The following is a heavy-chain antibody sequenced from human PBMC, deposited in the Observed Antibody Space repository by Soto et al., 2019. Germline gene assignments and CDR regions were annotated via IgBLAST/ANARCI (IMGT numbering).Heavy chain of an antibody. CDR1: GLPHSLFA. D-gene: IGHD3-10*01. J-gene: IGHJ4*02. CDR2: VYGSGGGI. CDR3: ARDAVYNDGLWLMDL. V-gene: IGHV3-23*01. Sequence: PGGSLRLSCIASGLPHSLFAMMWIRQAPGKGLECVSGVYGSGGGIQYADSVKGRFTISRDNSKNTVYLQMTDLRADDTAIYYCARDAVYNDGLWLMDLWGQGTQVTVSS.